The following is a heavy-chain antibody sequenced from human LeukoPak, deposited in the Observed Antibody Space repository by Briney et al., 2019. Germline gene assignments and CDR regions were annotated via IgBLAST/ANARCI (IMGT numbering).Heavy chain of an antibody. CDR1: GGSISSGSYY. J-gene: IGHJ5*02. V-gene: IGHV4-61*02. CDR3: ARGPGITIFGVARGDWFDP. D-gene: IGHD3-3*01. Sequence: SETLSLTCTVSGGSISSGSYYWSWIRQPAGKGLEWIGRIYTSGSTNYHPSLKSRLTISVDTSKNQFSLKLSSVTAADTAVYYCARGPGITIFGVARGDWFDPWGQGTLVTVSS. CDR2: IYTSGST.